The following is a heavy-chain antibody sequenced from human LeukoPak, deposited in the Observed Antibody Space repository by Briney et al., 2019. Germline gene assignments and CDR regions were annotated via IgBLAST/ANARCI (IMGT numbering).Heavy chain of an antibody. D-gene: IGHD1-26*01. CDR1: GFTFSSYA. CDR3: ARVGLSGSYFDY. J-gene: IGHJ4*02. CDR2: ISYDGSNK. V-gene: IGHV3-30*04. Sequence: GRSLRLSCAASGFTFSSYAMHWVRQAPGKGLEWVAVISYDGSNKYYADSVKGRFTISRDNSKNTLYLQMNSLRAEDTAVYYCARVGLSGSYFDYWGQGTLVTVSS.